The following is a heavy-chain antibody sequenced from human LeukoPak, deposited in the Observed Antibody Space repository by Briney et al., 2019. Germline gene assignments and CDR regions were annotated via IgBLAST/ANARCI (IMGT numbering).Heavy chain of an antibody. D-gene: IGHD4-17*01. CDR1: GFTFSIYA. V-gene: IGHV3-23*01. CDR2: ISGSGGST. CDR3: ATSYGDYSSAFDY. Sequence: GGSLRLSCAASGFTFSIYAMSWVRQAPGKGLEWVSAISGSGGSTYYADSVKGRFTISRDNSKNTLYLQMNSLRAEDTAVYYCATSYGDYSSAFDYWGQGTLVTVSS. J-gene: IGHJ4*02.